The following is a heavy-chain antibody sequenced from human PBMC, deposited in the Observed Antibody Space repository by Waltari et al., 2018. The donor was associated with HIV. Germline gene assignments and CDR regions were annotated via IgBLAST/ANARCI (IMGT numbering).Heavy chain of an antibody. CDR1: GLTFMSYS. Sequence: EVQLVESGGGLVQPGGSLRLSCAASGLTFMSYSMNWVRQAPEKWLGWVSYIISSSSTIYSADSVKGRFTISRYNAKNSLYLQMNSLRAEDTAVYYCARSKYSSSSGFDLWGRGTLVTVSS. D-gene: IGHD6-6*01. CDR3: ARSKYSSSSGFDL. CDR2: IISSSSTI. J-gene: IGHJ2*01. V-gene: IGHV3-48*01.